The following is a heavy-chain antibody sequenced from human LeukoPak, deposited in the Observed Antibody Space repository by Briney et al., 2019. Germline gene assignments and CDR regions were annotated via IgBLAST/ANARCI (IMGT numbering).Heavy chain of an antibody. CDR1: GFTVSSNY. CDR2: IYSGGST. J-gene: IGHJ4*02. D-gene: IGHD2-2*01. Sequence: PGGSLRLSCAASGFTVSSNYMSWVRQAPGKGLEWVSVIYSGGSTYYADSVKGRFTISRDNSKNTLHLQMNSLRAEDTAVYYCARDRGYCTTITCYTGGLDYWGQGTLVTVSS. V-gene: IGHV3-53*01. CDR3: ARDRGYCTTITCYTGGLDY.